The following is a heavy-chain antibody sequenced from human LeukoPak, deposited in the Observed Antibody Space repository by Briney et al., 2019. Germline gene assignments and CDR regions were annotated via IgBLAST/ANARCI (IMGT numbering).Heavy chain of an antibody. D-gene: IGHD3-16*02. V-gene: IGHV1-46*01. Sequence: GASVKVSCKASGYTFTSYYMHWVRQAPGQGLEWMGIINPSGGSTSYAQKFQGRVTMTRDMSTSTVYMELSSLRSEDTAVYYCARGANYVWGSYRSACGYWGQGTLVTVSS. CDR3: ARGANYVWGSYRSACGY. J-gene: IGHJ4*02. CDR1: GYTFTSYY. CDR2: INPSGGST.